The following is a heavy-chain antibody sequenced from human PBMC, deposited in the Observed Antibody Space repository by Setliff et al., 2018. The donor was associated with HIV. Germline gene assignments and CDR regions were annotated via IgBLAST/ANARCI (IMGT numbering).Heavy chain of an antibody. V-gene: IGHV3-21*04. D-gene: IGHD1-20*01. CDR1: GFTFSNYS. Sequence: PGGSLRLSCAASGFTFSNYSMNWVRQTPGKGLEWVSSISASATYIYYADSVKGRFTISRDNAENSLYLQMNSLRAEDTAVYYCTKSFNSGPTNWNIDVWGTGTTVTVSS. CDR2: ISASATYI. J-gene: IGHJ6*03. CDR3: TKSFNSGPTNWNIDV.